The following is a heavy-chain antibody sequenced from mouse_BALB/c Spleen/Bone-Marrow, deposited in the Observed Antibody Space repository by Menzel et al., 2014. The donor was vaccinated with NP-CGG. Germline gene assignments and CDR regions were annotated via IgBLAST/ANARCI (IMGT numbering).Heavy chain of an antibody. CDR3: AREATMITWFAY. D-gene: IGHD2-4*01. CDR2: IWAGGST. J-gene: IGHJ3*01. Sequence: QVQLQQSGPGLVAPSQSLSITCTVSGFSLTSYGVHWVRQPPGKGLEWLGVIWAGGSTNYNSALMSRLSISKDNSKSQVFLKMNSLQTDDTAMNYCAREATMITWFAYWGQGTLVTVSA. CDR1: GFSLTSYG. V-gene: IGHV2-9*02.